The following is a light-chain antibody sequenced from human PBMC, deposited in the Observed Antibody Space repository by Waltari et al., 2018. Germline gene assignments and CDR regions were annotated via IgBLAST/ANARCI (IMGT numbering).Light chain of an antibody. CDR3: QKYDSAPPLT. CDR2: ASS. CDR1: EGTRNY. V-gene: IGKV1-27*01. J-gene: IGKJ4*01. Sequence: DIQMTQSPSSLSASVGDRVTITCPANEGTRNYVAWYQQKPGKVPNLLIYASSNLQSGVPSRFSGSGSGTDFTLNINSLQPEDVATYYCQKYDSAPPLTFGGGTKVEIK.